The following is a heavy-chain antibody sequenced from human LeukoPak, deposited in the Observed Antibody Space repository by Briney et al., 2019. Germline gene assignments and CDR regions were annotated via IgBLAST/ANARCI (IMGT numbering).Heavy chain of an antibody. CDR1: GFTFSSYA. D-gene: IGHD1-26*01. Sequence: GGSLRLSCAASGFTFSSYAMHWVRQAPGKGLEWVAVISYDGSNKYYADSVKGRFTISRDNSKNTLYLQMNSLRAEDTALYYCAKVYRGSYYAPDYWGQGTLVTVSS. J-gene: IGHJ4*02. CDR2: ISYDGSNK. CDR3: AKVYRGSYYAPDY. V-gene: IGHV3-30*04.